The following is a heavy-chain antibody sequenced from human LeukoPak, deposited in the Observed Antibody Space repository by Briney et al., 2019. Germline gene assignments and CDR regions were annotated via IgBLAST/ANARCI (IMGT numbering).Heavy chain of an antibody. D-gene: IGHD4-17*01. CDR3: AGYHYADYGSDYMDV. CDR1: GFTFSSYS. Sequence: GGSLRLSCAASGFTFSSYSMNWVRQAPGKGLEWVSSISSSSSYIYYADSVKGRFTISRDNAKNSLYLQMNSLRAEDTAVYYCAGYHYADYGSDYMDVWGKGTTVTVSS. V-gene: IGHV3-21*01. J-gene: IGHJ6*03. CDR2: ISSSSSYI.